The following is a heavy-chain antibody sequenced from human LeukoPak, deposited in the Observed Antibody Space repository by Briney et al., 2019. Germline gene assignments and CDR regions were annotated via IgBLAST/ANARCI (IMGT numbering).Heavy chain of an antibody. Sequence: GESLKICSKGSGYSITTYWIGWVRQMPGKGLELMGIIYPGDSDTRYSPSFQGQVTISADKSISTAYLQWSSLKASDTAMYYCASTPRYSGSYGSAFDYWGQGTLVTVSS. J-gene: IGHJ4*02. CDR1: GYSITTYW. CDR2: IYPGDSDT. V-gene: IGHV5-51*01. D-gene: IGHD1-26*01. CDR3: ASTPRYSGSYGSAFDY.